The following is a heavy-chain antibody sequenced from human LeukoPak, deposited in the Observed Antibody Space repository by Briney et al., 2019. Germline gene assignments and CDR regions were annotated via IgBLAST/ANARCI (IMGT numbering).Heavy chain of an antibody. D-gene: IGHD2-15*01. V-gene: IGHV1-24*01. J-gene: IGHJ5*02. CDR1: GYTLTELS. CDR2: FDPEHGET. CDR3: ATASRVRPDDCSGGSCYSGGWFDP. Sequence: ASVKVSCKVSGYTLTELSIHWVRQAPGKGLEWMGGFDPEHGETIYAQKFQGRVTMTEDTSTDTAYMELSSLRSEDTAVYYCATASRVRPDDCSGGSCYSGGWFDPWGQGTLVTVSS.